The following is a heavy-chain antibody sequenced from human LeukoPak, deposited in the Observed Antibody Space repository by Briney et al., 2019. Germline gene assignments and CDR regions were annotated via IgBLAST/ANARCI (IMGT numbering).Heavy chain of an antibody. Sequence: SETLSLTCAVSGGSISSSNWWSWVRQPPGKGLEWIGEIYHSGSTNYNPSLKSRVTISVDKSKNQFSLKLSSVTAAGTAVYYCARAIDCSGGSCYDPWGQGTLVAVSS. CDR2: IYHSGST. V-gene: IGHV4-4*02. CDR3: ARAIDCSGGSCYDP. D-gene: IGHD2-15*01. J-gene: IGHJ5*02. CDR1: GGSISSSNW.